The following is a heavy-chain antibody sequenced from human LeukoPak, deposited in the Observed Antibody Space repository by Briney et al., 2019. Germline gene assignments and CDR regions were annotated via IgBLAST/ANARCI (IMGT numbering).Heavy chain of an antibody. V-gene: IGHV4-34*01. Sequence: SETLSLTCAVYGGSFSGYYWSWIHQPPGKGLEWIGEINHSGSTNYNPSLKSRVTMSVDTSKNQFSLKLSSVTAADTAVYYCARGRCSGGSCYRGWFDPWGQGTLVTVSS. CDR2: INHSGST. D-gene: IGHD2-15*01. CDR1: GGSFSGYY. CDR3: ARGRCSGGSCYRGWFDP. J-gene: IGHJ5*02.